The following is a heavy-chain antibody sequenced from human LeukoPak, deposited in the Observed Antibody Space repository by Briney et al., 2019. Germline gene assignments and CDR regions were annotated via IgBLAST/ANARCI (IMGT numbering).Heavy chain of an antibody. CDR1: GFTFRSYS. CDR2: ISSSSSYI. J-gene: IGHJ4*02. Sequence: GGSLRLSCAASGFTFRSYSMNWVRQAPGKGLEWVSSISSSSSYIYYADSVKGRFTISRDNAKNSLYLQMNSLRAEDTAVYYCARGGSGWYHDYWGQGTLVTVSS. D-gene: IGHD6-19*01. CDR3: ARGGSGWYHDY. V-gene: IGHV3-21*01.